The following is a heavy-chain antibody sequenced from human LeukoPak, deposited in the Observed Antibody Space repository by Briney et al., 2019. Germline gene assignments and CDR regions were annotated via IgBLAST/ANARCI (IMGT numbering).Heavy chain of an antibody. Sequence: GGSLRLSCAASGFTFSNYWMHWVRQAPGKGLVWVSRINSDGSSTSYADSVKGRFTISRGNAKNTLYLQMNSLGVEDTAVYYCAGSDFWSGYYRPYYFDFWGQGTLVTVSS. CDR2: INSDGSST. J-gene: IGHJ4*02. CDR1: GFTFSNYW. CDR3: AGSDFWSGYYRPYYFDF. D-gene: IGHD3-3*01. V-gene: IGHV3-74*01.